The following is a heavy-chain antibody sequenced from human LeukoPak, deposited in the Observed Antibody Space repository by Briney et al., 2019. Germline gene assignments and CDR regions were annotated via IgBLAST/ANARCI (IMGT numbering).Heavy chain of an antibody. Sequence: GGPLRLSCAASGFTFSNYWMHWVRQAPGKGLVWVSRINSDGSSTTSADSVKGRFTISRDNAKNTLYLQMNSLRAEDTAVYYCAKGGATVIDYWGQGTLVTVSS. CDR1: GFTFSNYW. J-gene: IGHJ4*02. CDR2: INSDGSST. V-gene: IGHV3-74*01. CDR3: AKGGATVIDY. D-gene: IGHD4-17*01.